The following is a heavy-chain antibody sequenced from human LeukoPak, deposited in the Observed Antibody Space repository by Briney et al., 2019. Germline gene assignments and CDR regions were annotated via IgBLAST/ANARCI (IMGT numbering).Heavy chain of an antibody. D-gene: IGHD3-22*01. CDR3: ARGPITMIIGIFDY. V-gene: IGHV3-7*01. J-gene: IGHJ4*02. CDR1: GFTFSNYW. CDR2: INQDGREK. Sequence: GGSLRLSCAASGFTFSNYWMSWVRQAPGKGLEWVANINQDGREKFYVDSVKGRFTISRDNAKNSLYLQMNSLRAEDTAVYYCARGPITMIIGIFDYWGQGTLVTVSS.